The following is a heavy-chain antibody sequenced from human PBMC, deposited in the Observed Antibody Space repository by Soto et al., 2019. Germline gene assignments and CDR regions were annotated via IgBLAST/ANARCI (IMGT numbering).Heavy chain of an antibody. J-gene: IGHJ3*02. CDR3: ASLSPQFGEFLDAFDI. CDR2: IWYDGSNK. V-gene: IGHV3-33*01. D-gene: IGHD3-10*01. CDR1: GFTFSSYG. Sequence: QVQLVESGGGVVQPGRSLRLSCAASGFTFSSYGMHWVRQAPGKGLEWVAVIWYDGSNKYYADSVKGRFTISRDNSKNTLYLQMNSLRAEDTAVYYCASLSPQFGEFLDAFDIWGQGTMVTVSS.